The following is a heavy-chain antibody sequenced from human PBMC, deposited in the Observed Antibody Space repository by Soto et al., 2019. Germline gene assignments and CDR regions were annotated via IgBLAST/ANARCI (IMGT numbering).Heavy chain of an antibody. CDR3: AKATATGGGAFDI. V-gene: IGHV3-23*01. Sequence: EVQMLESGGGLLQPGGSLRLSCAASGFICTSYDMSWVRQVPGKGLEWVSTILVGGSTYYADSVKGRFNISRDRSKNTVFLQMNSLTVGDTAVYYCAKATATGGGAFDICGQGTMVTVSS. D-gene: IGHD2-8*02. CDR1: GFICTSYD. CDR2: ILVGGST. J-gene: IGHJ3*02.